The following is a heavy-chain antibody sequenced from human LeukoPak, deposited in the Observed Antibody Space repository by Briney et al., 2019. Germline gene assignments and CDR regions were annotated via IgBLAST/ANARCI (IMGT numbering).Heavy chain of an antibody. CDR1: GFTFSSFF. CDR2: IYSGGST. J-gene: IGHJ4*02. D-gene: IGHD2-2*01. CDR3: ARVYTAYCSSTSCYSWYFDY. Sequence: PGGSLRLSCAASGFTFSSFFMTWVRQAPGKGLEWVSVIYSGGSTYYADSVKGRFTISRDNSKNTLYLQMNSLRAEDTAVYYCARVYTAYCSSTSCYSWYFDYWGQGTLVTVSS. V-gene: IGHV3-53*01.